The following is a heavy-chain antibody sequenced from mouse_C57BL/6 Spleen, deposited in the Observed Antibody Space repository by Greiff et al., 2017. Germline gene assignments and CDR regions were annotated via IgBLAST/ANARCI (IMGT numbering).Heavy chain of an antibody. V-gene: IGHV1-85*01. CDR3: ARERTTVVATRAMDY. Sequence: QVQLKEPGPELVKPGASVKLSCKASGYTFTSYDINWVKQRPGQGLEWIGWIYPRDGSTKYNGKFKGKATLTVDTSSSTAYMELHSLTSEDSAVYFCARERTTVVATRAMDYWGQGTTVTVSS. CDR2: IYPRDGST. CDR1: GYTFTSYD. J-gene: IGHJ4*01. D-gene: IGHD1-1*01.